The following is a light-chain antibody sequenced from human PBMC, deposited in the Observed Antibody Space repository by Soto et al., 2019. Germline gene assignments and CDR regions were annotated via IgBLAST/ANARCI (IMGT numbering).Light chain of an antibody. J-gene: IGKJ2*01. V-gene: IGKV1-8*01. CDR2: AAS. CDR1: QGISSY. CDR3: QQYYSYPHP. Sequence: AIRMTQSPSSLSASTGDRVTITCRASQGISSYLAWYQQKPGKAPKLLIYAASTLQSGVPSRFSGSGSETDFTLTISCLQSEDFATYYCQQYYSYPHPFGQGTKLEIK.